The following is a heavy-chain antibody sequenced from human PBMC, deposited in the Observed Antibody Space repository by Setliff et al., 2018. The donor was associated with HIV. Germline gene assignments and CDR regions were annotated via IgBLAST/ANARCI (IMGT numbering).Heavy chain of an antibody. CDR3: ARDQPQDYDSLTGYYTGRYFDY. D-gene: IGHD3-9*01. V-gene: IGHV4-39*07. CDR1: GGYISSNSYY. CDR2: IYHSGRT. Sequence: SETLSLTCTVSGGYISSNSYYWGWIRQPPGKGLEWIGSIYHSGRTYYNPSLKSRVTISVDTSKNQFSLKLTSVTAADTAVYYCARDQPQDYDSLTGYYTGRYFDYWGRGTLVTVSS. J-gene: IGHJ4*02.